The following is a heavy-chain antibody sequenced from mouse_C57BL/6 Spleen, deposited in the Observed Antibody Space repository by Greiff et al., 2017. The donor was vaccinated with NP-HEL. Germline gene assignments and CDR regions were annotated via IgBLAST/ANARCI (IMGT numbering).Heavy chain of an antibody. CDR2: IYPSDSET. Sequence: QVQLQQPGAELVRPGSSVKLSCKASGYTFTSYWMDWVKQRPGQGLEWIGNIYPSDSETHYNQKFKDKATLTVDKSSSTADMQLSSLTSEDSAVYYCARKDTTALDDWGQGTTLTVSS. CDR3: ARKDTTALDD. J-gene: IGHJ2*01. V-gene: IGHV1-61*01. CDR1: GYTFTSYW. D-gene: IGHD1-2*01.